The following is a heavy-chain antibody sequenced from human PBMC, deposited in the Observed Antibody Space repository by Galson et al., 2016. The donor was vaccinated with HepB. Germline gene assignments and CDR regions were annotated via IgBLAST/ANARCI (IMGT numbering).Heavy chain of an antibody. CDR1: GGSLSDYY. J-gene: IGHJ6*02. Sequence: ETLSLTCSVSGGSLSDYYWSWIRQPPGKGLEWIGFIHYSAVTRYNPSLKSRVAISADTSMNQLSLKLRAVTAAHTAVYFVARADGATAYQYDYGMDVWGQGTTVIVS. CDR3: ARADGATAYQYDYGMDV. V-gene: IGHV4-59*01. D-gene: IGHD4/OR15-4a*01. CDR2: IHYSAVT.